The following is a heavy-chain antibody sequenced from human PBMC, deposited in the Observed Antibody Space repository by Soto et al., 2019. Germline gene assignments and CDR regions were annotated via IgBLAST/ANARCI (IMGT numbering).Heavy chain of an antibody. CDR2: LHYSGGT. J-gene: IGHJ4*02. D-gene: IGHD6-13*01. V-gene: IGHV4-59*01. CDR1: GGSLRNYY. Sequence: QVQLQESGPGLVKPSETLSLTCSVSGGSLRNYYWMWIRQLPGKGLEWMGYLHYSGGTNYNPSLQSRVTMSVDTPKNQFSLRLTSVTAADTAVYYCARESPGAGHFDYWGQGTLVTVSS. CDR3: ARESPGAGHFDY.